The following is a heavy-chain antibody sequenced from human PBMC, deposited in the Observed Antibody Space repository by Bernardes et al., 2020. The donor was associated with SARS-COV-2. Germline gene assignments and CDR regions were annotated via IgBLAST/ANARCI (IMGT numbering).Heavy chain of an antibody. J-gene: IGHJ4*02. Sequence: GGSLRLSCVASGFTFTNFYMTWIRQAPGKGLECVSYISSSGTHTNYADSVKGRFTISRDNAKSSLYLQLNSLRAEDTAVYFCVRGRRVVDNTMAEVDYWGQGTLVTVSS. CDR3: VRGRRVVDNTMAEVDY. CDR1: GFTFTNFY. CDR2: ISSSGTHT. V-gene: IGHV3-11*06. D-gene: IGHD5-12*01.